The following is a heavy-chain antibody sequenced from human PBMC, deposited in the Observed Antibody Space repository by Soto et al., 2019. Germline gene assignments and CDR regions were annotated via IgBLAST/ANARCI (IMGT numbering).Heavy chain of an antibody. V-gene: IGHV1-69*01. Sequence: QVQLVQSGPEVKKPGSSVKVSCKASGGTFSSHVFTWVRQAPGRGLEWMGGIIPMFGTANHAQEFQGRVTLIADESTNTAYLELSSLRSEDTAVYYCARGSRDCSGGTCFPLPTAEYFRHWGQGTLITVSS. CDR3: ARGSRDCSGGTCFPLPTAEYFRH. CDR1: GGTFSSHV. D-gene: IGHD2-15*01. J-gene: IGHJ1*01. CDR2: IIPMFGTA.